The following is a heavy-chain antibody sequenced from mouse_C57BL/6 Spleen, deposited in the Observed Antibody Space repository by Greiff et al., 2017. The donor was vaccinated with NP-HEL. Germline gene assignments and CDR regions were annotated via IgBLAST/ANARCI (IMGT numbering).Heavy chain of an antibody. CDR2: ISYDGTN. V-gene: IGHV3-6*01. CDR1: GYSITSGYY. J-gene: IGHJ2*01. CDR3: ARCDDYYGVDY. D-gene: IGHD2-3*01. Sequence: VQLKESGPGLVKPSQSLSLTCSVTGYSITSGYYWNWIRQFPGNILEWMGYISYDGTNNYNPSLKNRISITRDTSKNQFFLKLNSVTTEDTATYYCARCDDYYGVDYWGQGTTLTVSS.